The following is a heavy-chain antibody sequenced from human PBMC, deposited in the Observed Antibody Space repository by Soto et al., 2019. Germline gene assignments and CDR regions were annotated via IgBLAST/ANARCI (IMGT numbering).Heavy chain of an antibody. CDR2: IYYSGST. J-gene: IGHJ5*02. CDR3: ATSNWFDP. CDR1: GGSISSSSYY. Sequence: QLQLQESGPGLVKPSETLSLTCTVSGGSISSSSYYWGWIRQPPGKGLEWIGRIYYSGSTYYNPSLMSRLTISVDTSKTQFSLTLSSVTAADTAVYYCATSNWFDPWGQGTLVTVSS. V-gene: IGHV4-39*01.